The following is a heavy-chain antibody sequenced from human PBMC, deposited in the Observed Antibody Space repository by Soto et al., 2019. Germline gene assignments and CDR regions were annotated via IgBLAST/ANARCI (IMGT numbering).Heavy chain of an antibody. Sequence: TLSLTCAVSGGSITSGQWWSWVRQPPGKGLEWIGEIYHSGSSNYNPSLKSRVTISVDKSKTQFSLRLSSVTAADTAVYYCARQSFWSGFSSYGMDVWGQGTTVTVSS. J-gene: IGHJ6*02. CDR2: IYHSGSS. D-gene: IGHD3-3*01. V-gene: IGHV4-4*02. CDR1: GGSITSGQW. CDR3: ARQSFWSGFSSYGMDV.